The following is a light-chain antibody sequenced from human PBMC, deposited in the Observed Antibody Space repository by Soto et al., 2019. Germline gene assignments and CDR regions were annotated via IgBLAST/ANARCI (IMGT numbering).Light chain of an antibody. Sequence: QAVLTQPPSASGAPWQSVNLPCPGNSSEVCGYNYVSWYQQHPGKAPKLMIYEVSKQPSGVPDRFSGSKSGNTASLTVSGLQAEDEADYYCSPYAGSNNSLYVFGTGTKVTVL. CDR2: EVS. J-gene: IGLJ1*01. CDR1: SSEVCGYNY. V-gene: IGLV2-8*01. CDR3: SPYAGSNNSLYV.